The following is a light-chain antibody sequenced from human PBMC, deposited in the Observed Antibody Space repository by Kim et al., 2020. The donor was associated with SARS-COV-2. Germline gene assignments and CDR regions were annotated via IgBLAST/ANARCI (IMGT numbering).Light chain of an antibody. V-gene: IGLV6-57*03. CDR3: QSYDNDNPVI. CDR2: EDR. Sequence: ITISSTRNSGSVANNYVQWFQQRPVSAPTTLIFEDRQRPSGVPDRFSGSIDSSSTPASLALSGLGTEDEADYDCQSYDNDNPVIFGGGTQLTVL. CDR1: SGSVANNY. J-gene: IGLJ2*01.